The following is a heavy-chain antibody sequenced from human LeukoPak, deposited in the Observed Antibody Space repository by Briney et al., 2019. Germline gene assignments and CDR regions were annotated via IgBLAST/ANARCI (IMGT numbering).Heavy chain of an antibody. V-gene: IGHV4-59*01. CDR1: GGSFSGYY. CDR2: IYYSGST. CDR3: ARDGGIVVAPRGYYYYMDV. Sequence: SETLSLTCAVYGGSFSGYYWSWIRQPPGKGLEWIGYIYYSGSTNYNPSLKSRVTISVDTSKNQFSLKLSSVTATDTAVYYCARDGGIVVAPRGYYYYMDVWGKGTTVTISS. J-gene: IGHJ6*03. D-gene: IGHD6-19*01.